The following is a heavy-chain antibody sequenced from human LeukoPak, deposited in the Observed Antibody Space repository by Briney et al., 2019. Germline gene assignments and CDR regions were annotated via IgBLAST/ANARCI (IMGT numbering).Heavy chain of an antibody. J-gene: IGHJ5*02. Sequence: PSETLSLTCAVYGGSFSGYYWSWIRQPPGKGLEWIGEINHSGSTNYNPSLKSRVTIPVDTSKNQFSLKLSSVTAADTAVYYCAREAARGVSPWGQGTLVTVSS. CDR2: INHSGST. V-gene: IGHV4-34*01. CDR1: GGSFSGYY. D-gene: IGHD6-6*01. CDR3: AREAARGVSP.